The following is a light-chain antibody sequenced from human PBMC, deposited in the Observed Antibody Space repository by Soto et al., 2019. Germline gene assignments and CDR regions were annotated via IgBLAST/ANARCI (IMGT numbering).Light chain of an antibody. CDR1: QNVSRG. CDR2: RAS. J-gene: IGKJ1*01. Sequence: DIQMTQSPSTLSASVGDRVTITCRASQNVSRGLAWYQQKPGKAPKLLIYRASNLESGVPSRLSGSGSGTEFTLTISSLQPDDFATYYCQQHNTYSRTCGQGTKVDIK. V-gene: IGKV1-5*03. CDR3: QQHNTYSRT.